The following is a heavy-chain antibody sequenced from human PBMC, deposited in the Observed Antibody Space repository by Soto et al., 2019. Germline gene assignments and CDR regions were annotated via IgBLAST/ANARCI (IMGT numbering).Heavy chain of an antibody. J-gene: IGHJ4*02. CDR1: GYSFTSYA. Sequence: ASVKVSCKASGYSFTSYAIYWVRQAPGQGLEWMGWINAYNGNTKYSQKLQGRVTMTTDTSTSTAYMELRSLRSDDTAVYYCARDPLSYYFDYWGQGTLVTVSS. CDR3: ARDPLSYYFDY. V-gene: IGHV1-18*01. D-gene: IGHD1-26*01. CDR2: INAYNGNT.